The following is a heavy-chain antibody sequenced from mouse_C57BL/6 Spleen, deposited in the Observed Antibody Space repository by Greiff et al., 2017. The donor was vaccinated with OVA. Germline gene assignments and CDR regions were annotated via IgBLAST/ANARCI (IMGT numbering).Heavy chain of an antibody. CDR3: TRGSNYENGYFDV. CDR2: IYPGNSDT. V-gene: IGHV1-5*01. J-gene: IGHJ1*03. D-gene: IGHD2-5*01. CDR1: GYTFTSYW. Sequence: EVQLQQSGPELVRPGASVKMSCKTSGYTFTSYWMHWVKQRPGKGLELIGAIYPGNSDTRYNQKFKGKAKLTAVTSASTAYMDLSSLTSDDSAVYFCTRGSNYENGYFDVWGTGTTVTVSS.